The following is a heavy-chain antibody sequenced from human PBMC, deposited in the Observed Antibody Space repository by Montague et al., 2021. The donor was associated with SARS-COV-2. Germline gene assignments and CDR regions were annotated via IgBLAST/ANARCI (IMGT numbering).Heavy chain of an antibody. CDR1: GFSVSYNY. CDR3: ASNYCTAGNCYFDY. J-gene: IGHJ4*02. Sequence: SLRLSCAASGFSVSYNYMNWVRQAPGKGLEWVSVIYNAGTTDYADSVRGRFTISKDNSKNTVYLQMNSLRDEDTAVYYCASNYCTAGNCYFDYWGQGTLVTVSS. V-gene: IGHV3-53*01. CDR2: IYNAGTT. D-gene: IGHD2-8*02.